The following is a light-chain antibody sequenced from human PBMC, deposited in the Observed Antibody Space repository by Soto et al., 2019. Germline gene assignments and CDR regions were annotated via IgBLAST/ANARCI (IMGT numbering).Light chain of an antibody. CDR1: QSVSSSY. CDR2: GAS. CDR3: QQYGSSPFT. Sequence: EIVLTQSPGTLPLSPGERATLSCRASQSVSSSYLVWYQQKPDQAPRPLIYGASSRATGIPVRFSGSGSGTDFTLTIRGLEAEDFAVYYCQQYGSSPFTFGQGTRLEIK. V-gene: IGKV3-20*01. J-gene: IGKJ2*01.